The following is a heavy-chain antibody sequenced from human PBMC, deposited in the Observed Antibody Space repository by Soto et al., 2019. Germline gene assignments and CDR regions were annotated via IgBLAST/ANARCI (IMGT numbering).Heavy chain of an antibody. CDR2: IYYSGST. D-gene: IGHD6-19*01. J-gene: IGHJ1*01. V-gene: IGHV4-31*03. CDR3: AIYSPSAGTVDYFHL. CDR1: GGSISSGGYY. Sequence: PSETLSDTCTVSGGSISSGGYYWCWIRQHPGKGLEWIGYIYYSGSTYYNPSLKSRVTISVDTSKNQFSLKLSSVTAADTAVYYCAIYSPSAGTVDYFHLRGQGTPVPVS.